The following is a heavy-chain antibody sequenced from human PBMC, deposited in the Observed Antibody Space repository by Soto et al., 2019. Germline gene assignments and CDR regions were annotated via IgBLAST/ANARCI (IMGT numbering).Heavy chain of an antibody. CDR1: GFTFGSYA. CDR3: AKDLGKGGVSVFGN. V-gene: IGHV3-23*01. D-gene: IGHD2-8*01. Sequence: EVQLLESGGGLVQPGESLRLSCAASGFTFGSYAMSWVRQAPGKGLEWVAAISGRGDNTYYTDSVKGRFTISRDNSRNTLHLQMNSLRDEDTAVYFCAKDLGKGGVSVFGNCGRGIKVTVSS. J-gene: IGHJ4*02. CDR2: ISGRGDNT.